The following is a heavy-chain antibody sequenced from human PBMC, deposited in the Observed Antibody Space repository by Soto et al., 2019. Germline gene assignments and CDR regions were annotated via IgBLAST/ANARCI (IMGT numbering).Heavy chain of an antibody. Sequence: GGSLRLSCAASGFTFSDYYMSWIRQASGKGLEWVGRIRSKDNSYATAYAASVKGRFTISRDDSKNTAYLQMNSLKTEDTAVYYCTVSRGYSYGPLDYYYGMDVWGQGTTVTVSS. J-gene: IGHJ6*02. D-gene: IGHD5-18*01. CDR1: GFTFSDYY. CDR2: IRSKDNSYAT. CDR3: TVSRGYSYGPLDYYYGMDV. V-gene: IGHV3-73*01.